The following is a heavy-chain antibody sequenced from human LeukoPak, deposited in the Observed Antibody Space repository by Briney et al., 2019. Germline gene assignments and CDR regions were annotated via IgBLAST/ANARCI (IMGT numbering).Heavy chain of an antibody. D-gene: IGHD3-16*02. V-gene: IGHV5-51*01. CDR2: IYPGDSQT. Sequence: PGESLKISCKCSGYSFTTYWIGWVRQMPGKGLEWMGIIYPGDSQTKYSPSFQGQVTISVDKSISTAYLQWSSLKASDTAMYYCVLSGSYFDYWGQGTLVTVSS. CDR3: VLSGSYFDY. J-gene: IGHJ4*02. CDR1: GYSFTTYW.